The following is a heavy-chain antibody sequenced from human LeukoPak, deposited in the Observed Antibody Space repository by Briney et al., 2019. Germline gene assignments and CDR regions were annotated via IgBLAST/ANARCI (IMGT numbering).Heavy chain of an antibody. CDR2: IIPIFGTA. V-gene: IGHV1-69*13. Sequence: ASVKVSCKASGGTFSSYAISWVRQAPGQGLEWMGGIIPIFGTANYAQKFQGRVTITADESTSTAYMELSSLRSEDTAVYYCARDIRRGPAAMEVGFDPWGQGTLVTVSS. J-gene: IGHJ5*02. D-gene: IGHD2-2*01. CDR1: GGTFSSYA. CDR3: ARDIRRGPAAMEVGFDP.